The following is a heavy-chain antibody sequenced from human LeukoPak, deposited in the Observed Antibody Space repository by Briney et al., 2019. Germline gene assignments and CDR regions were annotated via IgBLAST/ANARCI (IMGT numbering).Heavy chain of an antibody. J-gene: IGHJ4*02. CDR3: ARDIIDSGYDLEELPLISDY. V-gene: IGHV3-7*01. CDR2: IKQDGSEK. CDR1: GFTFSSYW. Sequence: GGSLRLSCAASGFTFSSYWMSWVRQAPGKGLEWVANIKQDGSEKYYVDSVKGRFTISRDNAKNSLYLQMNSLIAEDTAVYYCARDIIDSGYDLEELPLISDYWGQGTLVTVSS. D-gene: IGHD5-12*01.